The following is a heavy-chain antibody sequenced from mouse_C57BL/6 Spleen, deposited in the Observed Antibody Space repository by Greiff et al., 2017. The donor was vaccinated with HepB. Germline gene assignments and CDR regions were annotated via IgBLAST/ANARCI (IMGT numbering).Heavy chain of an antibody. CDR1: GFTFSSYA. D-gene: IGHD2-4*01. Sequence: EVKLVESGEGLVKPGGSLKLSCAASGFTFSSYAMSWVRQTPEKRLEWVAYISSGGDYIYYADTVKGRFTISRDNARNTLYLQMSRLKSEDTAMYYCTRGRDYYDYDWYFDVWGTGTTVTVSS. J-gene: IGHJ1*03. V-gene: IGHV5-9-1*02. CDR2: ISSGGDYI. CDR3: TRGRDYYDYDWYFDV.